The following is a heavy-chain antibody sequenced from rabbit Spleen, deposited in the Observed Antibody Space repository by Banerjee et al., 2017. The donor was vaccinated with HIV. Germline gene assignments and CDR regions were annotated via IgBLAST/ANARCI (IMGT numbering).Heavy chain of an antibody. V-gene: IGHV1S47*01. D-gene: IGHD1-1*01. CDR3: VRGASSSGYYNL. CDR1: GFDFSRFG. CDR2: IDPIFGGT. J-gene: IGHJ4*01. Sequence: QEQLVESGGGLVQPGGSLTLSCKASGFDFSRFGVSWVRQAPGKGLEWIGYIDPIFGGTYYASWVNGRFPISSHNAQNTLFLQLNSLTVADTATYFCVRGASSSGYYNLWGPGTLVPVS.